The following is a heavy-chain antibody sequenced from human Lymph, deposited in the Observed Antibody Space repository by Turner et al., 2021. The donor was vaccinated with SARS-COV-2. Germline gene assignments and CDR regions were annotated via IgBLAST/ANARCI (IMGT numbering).Heavy chain of an antibody. CDR2: KNPNSGNT. V-gene: IGHV1-8*01. CDR1: GYTFTSYD. Sequence: QVQLVRSGAEVKKPGASVKVSCKASGYTFTSYDINWVRQATGQGLEWMGWKNPNSGNTGYAQKFQGRVTMTRNTTISTAYMELSSLRSEDTAVYYCARGAQLTVWFDPWGQGTLVTVSS. J-gene: IGHJ5*02. CDR3: ARGAQLTVWFDP. D-gene: IGHD3-9*01.